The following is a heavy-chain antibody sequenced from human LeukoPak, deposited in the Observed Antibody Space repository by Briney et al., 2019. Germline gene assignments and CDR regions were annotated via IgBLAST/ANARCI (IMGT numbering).Heavy chain of an antibody. J-gene: IGHJ4*02. Sequence: GGSLRLSCAASGFTFSSYSMNWVRQAPGKGLEWVANIKQDGSEKYYVDSVKGRFTISRDNAKNSLYLQMNSLRAEDTAVYYCARQYYYDSSGYWSGYYFDYWGQGTLVTVSS. V-gene: IGHV3-7*01. D-gene: IGHD3-22*01. CDR1: GFTFSSYS. CDR3: ARQYYYDSSGYWSGYYFDY. CDR2: IKQDGSEK.